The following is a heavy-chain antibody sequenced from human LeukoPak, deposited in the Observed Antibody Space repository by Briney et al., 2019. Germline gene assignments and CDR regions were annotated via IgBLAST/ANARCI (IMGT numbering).Heavy chain of an antibody. CDR1: GFTFSSYW. V-gene: IGHV3-23*01. CDR2: ISGSGVTT. Sequence: GGSLRLSCAASGFTFSSYWMSWVRQAPGKGLEWVSVISGSGVTTYYTDSVRGRFTISRDNSKNTLYLQMNSLRAEDTAVYYCAKSGAAGIAAAAYFDYWGQGTLVTVSS. CDR3: AKSGAAGIAAAAYFDY. J-gene: IGHJ4*02. D-gene: IGHD6-13*01.